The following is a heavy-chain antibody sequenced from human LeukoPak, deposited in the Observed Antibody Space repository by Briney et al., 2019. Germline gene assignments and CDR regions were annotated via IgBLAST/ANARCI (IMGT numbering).Heavy chain of an antibody. CDR1: GFTFSSYS. CDR3: AKDIVVVIAMFLGAFDI. V-gene: IGHV3-21*01. Sequence: GGSLRLSCAASGFTFSSYSMNWVRQAPGKGLEWVSSISSSSSYIYYADSVKGRFTISRDNAKNSLYLQMNSLRAEDTAVYYCAKDIVVVIAMFLGAFDIWGQGTLVTVSS. J-gene: IGHJ3*02. D-gene: IGHD2-21*01. CDR2: ISSSSSYI.